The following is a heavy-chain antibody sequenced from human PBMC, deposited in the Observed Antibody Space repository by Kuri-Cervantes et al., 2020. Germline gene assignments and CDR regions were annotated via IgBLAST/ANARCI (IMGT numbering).Heavy chain of an antibody. CDR2: INHSGST. D-gene: IGHD3-10*01. CDR1: GGSFSGYY. Sequence: SQTLSLTCAVYGGSFSGYYWSWIRQPPGKGLEWIGEINHSGSTNYNPSLKSRVTISVDTSKNQFSLKLSSVTAADTAVYYCARPRGYYGSGSYYPATRLWYAFDIWGQGTMVTVSS. CDR3: ARPRGYYGSGSYYPATRLWYAFDI. J-gene: IGHJ3*02. V-gene: IGHV4-34*01.